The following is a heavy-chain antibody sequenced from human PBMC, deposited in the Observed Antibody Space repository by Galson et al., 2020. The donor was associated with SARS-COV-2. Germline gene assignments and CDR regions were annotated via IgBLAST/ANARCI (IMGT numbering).Heavy chain of an antibody. V-gene: IGHV4-59*08. D-gene: IGHD3-16*02. CDR2: IYYSGST. CDR3: ARHQYDYVWGSYRPEGWFDP. CDR1: GGSISSYY. J-gene: IGHJ5*02. Sequence: SETLSLTCTVSGGSISSYYWSWIRQPPGKGLEWIGYIYYSGSTNYNPSLKSRVTISVDTSKNQFSLKLSSVTAADTAVYYCARHQYDYVWGSYRPEGWFDPWGQGTLVTVSS.